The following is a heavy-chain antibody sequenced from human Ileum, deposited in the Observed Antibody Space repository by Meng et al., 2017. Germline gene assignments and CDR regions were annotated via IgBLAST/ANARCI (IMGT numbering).Heavy chain of an antibody. J-gene: IGHJ4*02. Sequence: ASVKVSCKTSGYTFTGYYMHWVRQAPGHGLEWMGRINPNSGGTNYAQKFQGRVTVTRDTSVSTAYMELSRLRYDDTAVYYCAREREYSSSRPLDYWGQGTLVTVSS. CDR3: AREREYSSSRPLDY. CDR1: GYTFTGYY. V-gene: IGHV1-2*06. D-gene: IGHD6-6*01. CDR2: INPNSGGT.